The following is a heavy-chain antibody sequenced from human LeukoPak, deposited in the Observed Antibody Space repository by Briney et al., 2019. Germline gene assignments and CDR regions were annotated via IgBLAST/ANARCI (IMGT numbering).Heavy chain of an antibody. CDR3: ARVGDGYNYFPYYYMDF. Sequence: SETLSLTCAVYGESFSGYYWSWIRQPPGKGLEWIGEINHSGSTNYNPSLKSRVTTSVDTSKNQFSLKLSSVTAADTAIYYCARVGDGYNYFPYYYMDFWGKGTTVIVSS. V-gene: IGHV4-34*01. CDR1: GESFSGYY. D-gene: IGHD5-24*01. J-gene: IGHJ6*03. CDR2: INHSGST.